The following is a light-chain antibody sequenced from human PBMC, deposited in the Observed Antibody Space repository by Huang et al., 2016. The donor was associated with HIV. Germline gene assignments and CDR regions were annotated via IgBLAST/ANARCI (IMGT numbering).Light chain of an antibody. CDR2: DTS. CDR3: QQYYSTPT. CDR1: QGISNS. J-gene: IGKJ1*01. V-gene: IGKV1-NL1*01. Sequence: DIQMTQSPSSLSASVGDRVTITCRASQGISNSLAWYQQNPGKAPKLLLHDTSRLQSGVPSRFSGSGSGTDYTLTISSLQPEDFAGYYCQQYYSTPTFGQGTKVEIK.